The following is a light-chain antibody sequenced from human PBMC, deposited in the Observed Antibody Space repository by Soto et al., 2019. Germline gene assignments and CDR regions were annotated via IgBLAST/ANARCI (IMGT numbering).Light chain of an antibody. J-gene: IGKJ5*01. CDR1: QSVSSN. V-gene: IGKV3-11*01. CDR3: QQRRTWPPIT. Sequence: EIVLTQSPGTLTLSPGERVTLSCRASQSVSSNFLAWYQQKPGQAPRLLIYDASNRATGIPARFSGSGSGTDFTLTISSLEPEAFAVYCRQQRRTWPPITFGQGTRLEIK. CDR2: DAS.